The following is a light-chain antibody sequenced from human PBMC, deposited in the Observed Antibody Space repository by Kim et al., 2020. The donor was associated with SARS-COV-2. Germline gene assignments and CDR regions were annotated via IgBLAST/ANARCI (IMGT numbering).Light chain of an antibody. J-gene: IGKJ4*01. V-gene: IGKV3-15*01. CDR1: QGVRDK. CDR2: DAS. CDR3: QEYNNWPPVT. Sequence: SVSPGESATLSCRASQGVRDKLAWYQQKPGQPPRLLIYDASPRATDIPARFSGSGSGTEFTLTISSLQSEDFALYFCQEYNNWPPVTFGGGTKVDIK.